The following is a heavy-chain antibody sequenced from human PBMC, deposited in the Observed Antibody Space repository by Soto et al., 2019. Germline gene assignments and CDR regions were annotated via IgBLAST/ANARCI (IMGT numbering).Heavy chain of an antibody. CDR2: IYYSGTT. CDR1: GVSISIGALC. J-gene: IGHJ4*02. CDR3: ARVGHYYDTSGYRGYYFDF. V-gene: IGHV4-30-4*01. D-gene: IGHD3-22*01. Sequence: SLTCTVSGVSISIGALCWSWIRQPAGNGPELIGYIYYSGTTYYNPSLRSRLTISLDTSKNQFSLGLSSVTAADTAVYYCARVGHYYDTSGYRGYYFDFWGLGTLVTVSS.